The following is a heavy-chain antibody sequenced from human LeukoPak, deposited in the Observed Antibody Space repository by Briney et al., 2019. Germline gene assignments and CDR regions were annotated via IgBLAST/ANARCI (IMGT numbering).Heavy chain of an antibody. V-gene: IGHV3-48*03. D-gene: IGHD3-22*01. J-gene: IGHJ4*02. CDR3: ARGGGNDYDTSGYYYLAAY. CDR1: GFTFSSYE. CDR2: ISSSGSTM. Sequence: GGSLRLPCAASGFTFSSYEMNWVRQAPGKGLEWVSYISSSGSTMYYADSVKGRFTISRDNAKNSLFLQMNSLRAEDTAVYYCARGGGNDYDTSGYYYLAAYWGQGTLVTVSS.